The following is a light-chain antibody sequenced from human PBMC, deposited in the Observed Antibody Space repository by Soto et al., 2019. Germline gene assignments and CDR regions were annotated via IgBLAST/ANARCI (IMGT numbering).Light chain of an antibody. Sequence: QSVLTQPASVSGSPGQSITISCTGTSRDVGAYKYVSWYQQHPGRGPQLIIFEVRNRPSGISNRFSGSKSGNTASLTISGLQPEDEADYYCSSFTTSSAVVFGTGNKVTVL. V-gene: IGLV2-14*01. CDR3: SSFTTSSAVV. CDR1: SRDVGAYKY. CDR2: EVR. J-gene: IGLJ1*01.